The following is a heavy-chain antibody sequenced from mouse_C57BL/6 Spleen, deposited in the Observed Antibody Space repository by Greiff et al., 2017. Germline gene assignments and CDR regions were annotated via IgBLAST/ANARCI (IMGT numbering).Heavy chain of an antibody. Sequence: VKLMESGPGLVAPSQSLSITCTVSGFSLTSYGVHWVRQPPGKGLEWLVVIWSDGSTPYNSALKSRLSISKDNSKSHVFLKMNSLQTDDTAMYDCARHGSSWSMDYWGQGTSVTVSS. J-gene: IGHJ4*01. D-gene: IGHD1-1*01. CDR2: IWSDGST. CDR1: GFSLTSYG. V-gene: IGHV2-6-1*01. CDR3: ARHGSSWSMDY.